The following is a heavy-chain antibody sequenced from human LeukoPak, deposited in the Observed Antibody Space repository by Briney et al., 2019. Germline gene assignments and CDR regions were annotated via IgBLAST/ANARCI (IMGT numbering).Heavy chain of an antibody. D-gene: IGHD3-22*01. Sequence: SETLSLTCAVYGGSFSGYYWSWIRQPPGKGLGWIGEINHSGSTNYNPSLKSRVTISVDTSKNQFSLKLSSLTAADTAVNYCTGSVVASPSYYDSSGYYTGFDYWGQGTLVTVSS. CDR2: INHSGST. V-gene: IGHV4-34*01. CDR3: TGSVVASPSYYDSSGYYTGFDY. J-gene: IGHJ4*02. CDR1: GGSFSGYY.